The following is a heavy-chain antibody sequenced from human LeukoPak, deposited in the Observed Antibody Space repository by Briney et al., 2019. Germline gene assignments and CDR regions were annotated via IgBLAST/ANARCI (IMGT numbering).Heavy chain of an antibody. J-gene: IGHJ6*04. Sequence: GGSLRVSCVGSGFTFSSYVMYWVRQAPGKGLEWVAVIWHDESNRYYADSVKGRFTISRDNPKNIMYLQMNSLGAEDTAVYYCARREAKVVSYGLDVWGKGTTVTVST. V-gene: IGHV3-33*07. CDR3: ARREAKVVSYGLDV. D-gene: IGHD4/OR15-4a*01. CDR1: GFTFSSYV. CDR2: IWHDESNR.